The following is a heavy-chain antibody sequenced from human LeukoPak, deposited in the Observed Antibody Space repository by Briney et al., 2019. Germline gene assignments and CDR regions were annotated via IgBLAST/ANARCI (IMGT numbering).Heavy chain of an antibody. Sequence: GGSLRLSCAPSGFSVRDNYMNWVRQAPGKGLGWVSIIYNDGSPYYTDSVKGRFTISKDNFKNRLYLQMNSLRAEDTAVYYCARDRPAGVGGDMDVWGKGPTATVS. CDR3: ARDRPAGVGGDMDV. J-gene: IGHJ6*03. CDR1: GFSVRDNY. D-gene: IGHD3-16*01. V-gene: IGHV3-53*01. CDR2: IYNDGSP.